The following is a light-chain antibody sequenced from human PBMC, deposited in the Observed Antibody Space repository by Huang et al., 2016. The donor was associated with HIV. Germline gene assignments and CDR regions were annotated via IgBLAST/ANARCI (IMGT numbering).Light chain of an antibody. CDR3: QQRSNWPPF. V-gene: IGKV3-11*01. Sequence: EIVLTQPPATLSLSPGESPTLSCRASQSVRNYLAWYQQRPGQAPRLLIYDASNRATGIPARFSGNGSGTDFTLTISSLEPEDFAVYYCQQRSNWPPFFGGGTKVEIK. CDR1: QSVRNY. J-gene: IGKJ4*01. CDR2: DAS.